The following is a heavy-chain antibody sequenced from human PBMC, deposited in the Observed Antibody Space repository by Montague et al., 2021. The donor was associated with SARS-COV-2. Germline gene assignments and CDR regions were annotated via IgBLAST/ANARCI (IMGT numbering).Heavy chain of an antibody. CDR3: VIQLWLRGYFDY. D-gene: IGHD5-18*01. V-gene: IGHV4-39*01. CDR1: DGSISSSSYY. CDR2: IYYSGST. Sequence: SETLSLTCTVSDGSISSSSYYWGWIRQPPGKGLEWIGSIYYSGSTYYNPSLKSRVTISVDTSKNQFSLKLSSVTAADTAMYYCVIQLWLRGYFDYWGQGTLVTVSS. J-gene: IGHJ4*02.